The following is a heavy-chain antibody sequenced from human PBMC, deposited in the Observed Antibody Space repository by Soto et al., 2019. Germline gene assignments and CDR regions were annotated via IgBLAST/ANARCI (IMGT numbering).Heavy chain of an antibody. V-gene: IGHV3-48*04. Sequence: GGSLRLSCAASGFTFSSYSMNWVRQAPGKGLEWVSYISSSSSTIYYADSVKGRFTISRDNAKNSLYLQMNSLRAEDTAVYYCARGGDSGYDYPDAFDIWGQGTMVTVSS. D-gene: IGHD5-12*01. CDR3: ARGGDSGYDYPDAFDI. J-gene: IGHJ3*02. CDR2: ISSSSSTI. CDR1: GFTFSSYS.